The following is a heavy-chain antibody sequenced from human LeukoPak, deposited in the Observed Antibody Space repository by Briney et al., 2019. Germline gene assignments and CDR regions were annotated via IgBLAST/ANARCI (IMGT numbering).Heavy chain of an antibody. CDR3: ARVQYYDFWSGYYDN. CDR2: IIPIFGTA. D-gene: IGHD3-3*01. Sequence: GASVKVSCKASGGTFSSYAISWVRQAPGQGLEWMGGIIPIFGTANYAQKLQGRVTMTTDTSTSTAYMELRSLRSDDTAVYYCARVQYYDFWSGYYDNWGQGTLVTVSS. J-gene: IGHJ4*02. V-gene: IGHV1-69*05. CDR1: GGTFSSYA.